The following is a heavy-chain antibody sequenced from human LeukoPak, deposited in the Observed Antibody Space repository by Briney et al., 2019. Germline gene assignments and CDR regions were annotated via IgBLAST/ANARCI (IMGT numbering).Heavy chain of an antibody. V-gene: IGHV3-33*01. J-gene: IGHJ4*02. CDR1: GFTFSSYG. CDR3: ARGRGSSVFDY. Sequence: GGSLRLSCAASGFTFSSYGMHWVRQAPGKGLEWVAVIWYDGSNKYYADSVKGRFTISRDNCKNTLYLQMNSLRAEDTAVYYCARGRGSSVFDYWGQGTLVTVSS. CDR2: IWYDGSNK. D-gene: IGHD1-26*01.